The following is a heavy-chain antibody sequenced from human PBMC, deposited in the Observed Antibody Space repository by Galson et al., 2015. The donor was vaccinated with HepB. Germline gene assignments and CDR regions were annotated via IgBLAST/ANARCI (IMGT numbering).Heavy chain of an antibody. CDR3: AKGVWDGYYDSSGDGFDY. CDR2: ISGSGGST. V-gene: IGHV3-23*01. D-gene: IGHD3-22*01. J-gene: IGHJ4*02. Sequence: SLRLSCAASAFTFSSYAMHWVRQAPGKGLEWVSAISGSGGSTYYADSVKGRFTISRDNSKNTLCLQMNSLRAEDTAVYYCAKGVWDGYYDSSGDGFDYWGRGTLVTVSS. CDR1: AFTFSSYA.